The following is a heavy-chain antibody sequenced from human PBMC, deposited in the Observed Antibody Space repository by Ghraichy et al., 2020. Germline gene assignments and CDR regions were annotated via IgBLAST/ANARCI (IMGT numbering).Heavy chain of an antibody. V-gene: IGHV6-1*01. CDR3: ARGLERRFDY. CDR1: GDSVSTTTAA. D-gene: IGHD1-1*01. Sequence: SQTLSLTCAISGDSVSTTTAAWHWIRQSPSRGLEWLGRAYYRSKWNNDYALFLKSRLTINPDTSKNQISLQLNSVTPDDTAMYYCARGLERRFDYWGQGTLVTVSS. J-gene: IGHJ4*02. CDR2: AYYRSKWNN.